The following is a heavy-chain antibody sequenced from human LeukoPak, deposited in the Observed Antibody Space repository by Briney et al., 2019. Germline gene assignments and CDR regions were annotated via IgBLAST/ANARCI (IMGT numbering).Heavy chain of an antibody. CDR3: ARAPPEFDP. V-gene: IGHV3-21*01. CDR1: GFTFSSYS. J-gene: IGHJ5*02. CDR2: ISSSSSYI. Sequence: PGGSLRLSRAASGFTFSSYSMNWVRQAPGTGLEWVSSISSSSSYIYYADSVKGRFTISRDNAKNSLYLQMNSLRAEDTAVYYCARAPPEFDPWGQGTLVTVSS.